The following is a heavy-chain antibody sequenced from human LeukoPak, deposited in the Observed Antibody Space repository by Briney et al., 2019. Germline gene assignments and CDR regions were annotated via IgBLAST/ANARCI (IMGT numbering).Heavy chain of an antibody. CDR3: ARDRYCYDSSGYYQLDY. D-gene: IGHD3-22*01. CDR2: IYTSGST. CDR1: GVSISSYY. V-gene: IGHV4-4*07. Sequence: SETLSLTCTVSGVSISSYYWSWIRQPAGKGLEWIGRIYTSGSTNYNPSLKSRVTMSVDTSKNQFSLKLSSVTAADTAVYYCARDRYCYDSSGYYQLDYWGQGTLVTVSS. J-gene: IGHJ4*02.